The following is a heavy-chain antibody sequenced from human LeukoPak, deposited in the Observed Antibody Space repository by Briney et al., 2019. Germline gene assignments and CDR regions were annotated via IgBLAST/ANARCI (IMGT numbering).Heavy chain of an antibody. CDR2: ISSSSSTI. CDR1: GFTFSSYS. J-gene: IGHJ4*02. D-gene: IGHD2-21*02. Sequence: GGSLRLSCAASGFTFSSYSMNWVRQAPGKGLEWVSYISSSSSTIYYADSVKGRFTISRDNAKNSLYLQMYSLRAEDTAVYYCARGVVTTSSDYWGQGTLVTVSS. V-gene: IGHV3-48*04. CDR3: ARGVVTTSSDY.